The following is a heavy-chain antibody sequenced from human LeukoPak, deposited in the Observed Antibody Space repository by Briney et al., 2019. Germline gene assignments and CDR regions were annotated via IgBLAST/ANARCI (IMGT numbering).Heavy chain of an antibody. V-gene: IGHV3-30*18. D-gene: IGHD2-15*01. CDR3: AKDALGYCSGGSCSTRSWFDP. J-gene: IGHJ5*02. CDR1: GFTFSSYG. CDR2: ISYDGSNK. Sequence: PGGSLRLSCAASGFTFSSYGMHWVRQAPGKGLEWVAVISYDGSNKYYADSVKGLFTISTDNSKNTLYLQMNSLRAEDTAVYYCAKDALGYCSGGSCSTRSWFDPWGQGTLVTVSS.